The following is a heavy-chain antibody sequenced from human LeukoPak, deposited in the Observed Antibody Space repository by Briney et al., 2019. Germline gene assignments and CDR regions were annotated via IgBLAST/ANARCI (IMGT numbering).Heavy chain of an antibody. J-gene: IGHJ2*01. Sequence: SETLSLTCSVSGGSISSADYYWSWVRQPPGKGLEWIGYIYYSGSTTYNPSLKSRVTISVDTSKNQFSLRLTSATAADTAVYYCARRTYFDLWGRGTLVTVSS. CDR3: ARRTYFDL. CDR1: GGSISSADYY. CDR2: IYYSGST. V-gene: IGHV4-61*08.